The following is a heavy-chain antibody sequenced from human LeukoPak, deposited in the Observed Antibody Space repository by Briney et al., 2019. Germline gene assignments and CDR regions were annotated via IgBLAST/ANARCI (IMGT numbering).Heavy chain of an antibody. Sequence: AASVKVSCKASGYTFTSYGISWVRQAPGQGLEWMGWISAYNGNTNYAQKLQGRVTMTTDTSTSTAYVELRSLRSDDTAVYYCARDSSGYYPFDYWGQGTLVTVSS. V-gene: IGHV1-18*01. D-gene: IGHD3-22*01. CDR1: GYTFTSYG. CDR3: ARDSSGYYPFDY. CDR2: ISAYNGNT. J-gene: IGHJ4*02.